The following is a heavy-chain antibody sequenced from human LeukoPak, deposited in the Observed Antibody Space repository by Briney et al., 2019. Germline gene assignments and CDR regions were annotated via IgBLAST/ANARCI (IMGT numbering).Heavy chain of an antibody. J-gene: IGHJ3*02. CDR3: VQQLGAFDI. D-gene: IGHD6-13*01. Sequence: SQTLSLTCAISGDSVSSNSAAWNWIRQSPSTGLEWLGRTYYRSKWYNDYAVSVKSRITIKPDTSKNQFSLQLSSVTPEDTAVYYCVQQLGAFDIWGQGTMVTVSS. CDR1: GDSVSSNSAA. CDR2: TYYRSKWYN. V-gene: IGHV6-1*01.